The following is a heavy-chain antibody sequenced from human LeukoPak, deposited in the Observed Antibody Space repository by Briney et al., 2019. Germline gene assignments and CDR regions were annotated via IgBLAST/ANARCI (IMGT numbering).Heavy chain of an antibody. CDR3: ARDWSGYSGYERYNWFDP. V-gene: IGHV1-2*02. CDR2: INPNSGGT. J-gene: IGHJ5*02. Sequence: GASVKVSCKASGYTFTGYYMHWVRQAPGQGLEWMGWINPNSGGTNYAQKFQGRVTMTRDTSISTAYMELSRLRSDDPAVYYCARDWSGYSGYERYNWFDPWGQGTLVTVSS. CDR1: GYTFTGYY. D-gene: IGHD5-12*01.